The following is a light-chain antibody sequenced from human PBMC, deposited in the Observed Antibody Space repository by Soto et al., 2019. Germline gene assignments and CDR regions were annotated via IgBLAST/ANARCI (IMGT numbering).Light chain of an antibody. CDR1: QGIGDT. J-gene: IGKJ5*01. CDR3: QYHGSSPIT. CDR2: DTS. V-gene: IGKV3-15*01. Sequence: EVVMRQSPATLSVSPGEGATLSCRASQGIGDTLAWYQHKPGQTPRLLIYDTSTRATGVPTRFSGSGSGTDFTLTISRLEPEDFALFYCQYHGSSPITFGQGTRLEIK.